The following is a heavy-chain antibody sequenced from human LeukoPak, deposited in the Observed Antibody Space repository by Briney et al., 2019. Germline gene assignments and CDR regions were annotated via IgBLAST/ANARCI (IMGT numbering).Heavy chain of an antibody. CDR1: GYTFASYG. Sequence: ASVKVSCKASGYTFASYGISWVRQAPGQGLEWMGWISVYNDNTNYAQNLQGRVTMTTDTSTSTAYMELRSLRSDDTAVYYCARDGASSPPWFDPWGQGTLVTVSS. V-gene: IGHV1-18*01. D-gene: IGHD6-13*01. J-gene: IGHJ5*02. CDR3: ARDGASSPPWFDP. CDR2: ISVYNDNT.